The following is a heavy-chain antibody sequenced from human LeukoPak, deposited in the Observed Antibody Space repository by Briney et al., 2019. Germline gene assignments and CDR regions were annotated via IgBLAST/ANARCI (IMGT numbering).Heavy chain of an antibody. CDR1: GFTFSSYW. D-gene: IGHD5-12*01. CDR2: IKQDGSEK. J-gene: IGHJ4*02. Sequence: GGSLTLSCAASGFTFSSYWMSWVRQAPGKGLEWVANIKQDGSEKYYVDSVKGRLTISRDNAKNSLYLQMNSLRAEDTAVFYCARDRSSYEYYFDHWGQGTLVTVSS. V-gene: IGHV3-7*01. CDR3: ARDRSSYEYYFDH.